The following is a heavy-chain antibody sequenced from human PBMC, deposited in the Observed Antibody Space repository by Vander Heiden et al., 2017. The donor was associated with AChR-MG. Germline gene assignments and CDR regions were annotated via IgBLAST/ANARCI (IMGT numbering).Heavy chain of an antibody. D-gene: IGHD3-16*01. CDR2: ISGSGGST. J-gene: IGHJ4*02. Sequence: EVQLLESGGGLVQPGGSLRLSCAASGFTFSSYAMSWVRQAPGKGLEWVSAISGSGGSTYYADSVKGRVTISRDNSKNTLYRQMNSLRAEETAVYYCAKDLEYDYVWGRPSGSDYWGQGTLVTVSS. V-gene: IGHV3-23*01. CDR1: GFTFSSYA. CDR3: AKDLEYDYVWGRPSGSDY.